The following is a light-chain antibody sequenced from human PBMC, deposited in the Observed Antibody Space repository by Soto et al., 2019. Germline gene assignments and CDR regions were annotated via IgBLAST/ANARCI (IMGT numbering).Light chain of an antibody. CDR3: QQYNGWPLT. V-gene: IGKV3-15*01. Sequence: IGMTQSPATLSVSPGERTTLSCRASQSVSSNLAWYQQKPGQAPRLLIYGASTRATGIPARFSGSGSGTEFTLPISRLQSEDFAVYYCQQYNGWPLTFGQGTKLEI. CDR2: GAS. CDR1: QSVSSN. J-gene: IGKJ2*01.